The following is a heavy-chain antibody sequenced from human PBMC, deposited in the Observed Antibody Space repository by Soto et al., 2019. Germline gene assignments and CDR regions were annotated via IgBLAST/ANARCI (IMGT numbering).Heavy chain of an antibody. V-gene: IGHV4-34*01. CDR2: INHSGST. CDR1: GGSFSGYY. Sequence: QVQLQQWGAGLLKPSETLSLTCAVYGGSFSGYYWSWIRQPPGKGLEWIGEINHSGSTNYNPSLKSXXTXSXXTSKNQFSLKLSSVTAADTAVYYCAVYSGSHPDDYWGQGTLVTVSS. D-gene: IGHD1-26*01. CDR3: AVYSGSHPDDY. J-gene: IGHJ4*02.